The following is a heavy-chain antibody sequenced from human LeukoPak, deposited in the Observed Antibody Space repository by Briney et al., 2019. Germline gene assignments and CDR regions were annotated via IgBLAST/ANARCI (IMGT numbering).Heavy chain of an antibody. J-gene: IGHJ5*02. D-gene: IGHD1-1*01. CDR2: ISGSSDNT. V-gene: IGHV3-23*01. Sequence: PGGSLRLSCAASGFTFSSYAMSWVRQAPGKGLEWVSGISGSSDNTYYADSVKGRFTISRDNSKNTLYLQMNSLRAEDTAVYHCAKRAGGWNSFKWFDPWGQGTLVTVSS. CDR3: AKRAGGWNSFKWFDP. CDR1: GFTFSSYA.